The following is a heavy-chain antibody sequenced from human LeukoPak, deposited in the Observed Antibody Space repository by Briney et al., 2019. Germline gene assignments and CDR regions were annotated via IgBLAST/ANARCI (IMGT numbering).Heavy chain of an antibody. J-gene: IGHJ4*02. V-gene: IGHV4-59*08. Sequence: SSETLSLTCTVSGGSISSYYWSWIRQPPGKGLEWIGYFYYTGSTNYSPSLESRATISGDTSKNQFSLRLSSVTAADTAVYYCARRGGRGGTYPLDYWGQGTLVTVSS. CDR1: GGSISSYY. CDR3: ARRGGRGGTYPLDY. D-gene: IGHD3-16*01. CDR2: FYYTGST.